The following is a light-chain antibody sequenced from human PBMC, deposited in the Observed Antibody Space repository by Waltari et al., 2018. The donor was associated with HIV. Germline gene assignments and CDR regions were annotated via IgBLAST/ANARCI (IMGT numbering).Light chain of an antibody. CDR1: NIGMKT. CDR2: DDS. J-gene: IGLJ2*01. Sequence: SYALTQETSVSVAPGKTARITCVGDNIGMKTVHWYQQKPGQAPVRVMYDDSNRPSGIPERFSGSNSGNTATLTINRVEVGDEADYYCQVWEPTSDHVVFGGWSRLIVL. V-gene: IGLV3-21*03. CDR3: QVWEPTSDHVV.